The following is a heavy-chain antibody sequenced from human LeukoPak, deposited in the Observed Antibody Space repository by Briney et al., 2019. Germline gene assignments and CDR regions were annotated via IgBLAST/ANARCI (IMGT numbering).Heavy chain of an antibody. J-gene: IGHJ3*02. V-gene: IGHV3-15*01. CDR2: IKSKTDGETT. CDR1: GFTLSNAW. Sequence: PGGSLRLSCAASGFTLSNAWMSWVRQAPGKGLEWVGRIKSKTDGETTDYAAPVKGRFTISRDDSKNTLYLQMNSLRAEDTAVYYCARPRIGYSSSWPPDIWGQGTMVTVSS. D-gene: IGHD6-13*01. CDR3: ARPRIGYSSSWPPDI.